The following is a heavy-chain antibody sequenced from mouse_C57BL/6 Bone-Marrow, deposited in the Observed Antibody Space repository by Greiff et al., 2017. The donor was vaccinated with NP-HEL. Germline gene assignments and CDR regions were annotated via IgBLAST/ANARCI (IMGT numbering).Heavy chain of an antibody. J-gene: IGHJ2*01. V-gene: IGHV1-9*01. CDR3: ARDYYGSSYCDD. CDR1: GYTFTGNW. Sequence: QVQLKESGAELMKPGASVKLSCKATGYTFTGNWIEWVKQRPGHGLEWIGEILPGSGNTYYNERLKGKATFTADTSYNTAYMQRSSLTTEDSAIYYCARDYYGSSYCDDCGQGTTLTVSS. D-gene: IGHD1-1*01. CDR2: ILPGSGNT.